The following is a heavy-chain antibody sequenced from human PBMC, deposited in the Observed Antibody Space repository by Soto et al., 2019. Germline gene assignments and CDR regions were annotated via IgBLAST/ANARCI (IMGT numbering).Heavy chain of an antibody. J-gene: IGHJ4*02. CDR2: ISPYNGNT. Sequence: QVQLVQSGAEVRKPGASVKVSCEASGYSFTNYGISWVRQAPGQGLEWMGWISPYNGNTRGAQKFQGRVTRTADTSTSTVYMQLRRLSSDDPAVYYCARDFSEWAETYGFGVHWGQGGLVTVSS. CDR3: ARDFSEWAETYGFGVH. CDR1: GYSFTNYG. D-gene: IGHD3-10*01. V-gene: IGHV1-18*01.